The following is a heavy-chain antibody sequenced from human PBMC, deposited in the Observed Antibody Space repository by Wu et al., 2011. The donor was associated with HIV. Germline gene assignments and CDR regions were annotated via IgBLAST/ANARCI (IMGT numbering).Heavy chain of an antibody. D-gene: IGHD3-10*01. CDR2: INPVFGTA. V-gene: IGHV1-69*05. Sequence: QVQLVQSGTEVKKPGSSLKVSCKASGGTFNTYTVSWVRQAPGQGLEWMGRINPVFGTANYAQKFQGRVTITTDESTSTAYMELSSLRSEDTAVYYCATPYYYGSGSYYVSLDVWGQGTTVTVSS. J-gene: IGHJ6*02. CDR3: ATPYYYGSGSYYVSLDV. CDR1: GGTFNTYT.